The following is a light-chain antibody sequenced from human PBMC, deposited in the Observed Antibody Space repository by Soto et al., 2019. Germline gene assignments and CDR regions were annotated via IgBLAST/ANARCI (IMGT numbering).Light chain of an antibody. V-gene: IGKV3-15*01. Sequence: IVMTQYPATLSLSPGERATLSCRASQSVSSNLAWYQQKPGQAPRLLIYGASTRATGIPARFSGSGSGTEFTLTISNLQSEDFAVYFCQQYHNWPPITFGQGTRLEI. CDR2: GAS. CDR3: QQYHNWPPIT. J-gene: IGKJ5*01. CDR1: QSVSSN.